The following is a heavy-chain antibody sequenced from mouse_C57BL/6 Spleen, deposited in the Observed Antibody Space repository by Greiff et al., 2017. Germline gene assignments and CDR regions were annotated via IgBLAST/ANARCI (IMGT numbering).Heavy chain of an antibody. Sequence: QVQLKQSGAELARPGASVKLSCKASGYTFTSYGISWVKQRTGQGLEWIGEIYPRSGNTYYNEKFKGKATLTADKSSSPAYMELRSLTSEDSAVYFCARQDYYGSRDWYFDVWGTGTTVTVSS. J-gene: IGHJ1*03. CDR2: IYPRSGNT. D-gene: IGHD1-1*01. V-gene: IGHV1-81*01. CDR3: ARQDYYGSRDWYFDV. CDR1: GYTFTSYG.